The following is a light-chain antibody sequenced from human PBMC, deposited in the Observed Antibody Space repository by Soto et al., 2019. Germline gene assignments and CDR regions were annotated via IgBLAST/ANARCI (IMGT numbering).Light chain of an antibody. CDR3: QVWDSSSYHVV. J-gene: IGLJ2*01. CDR1: NIGSKS. Sequence: SYELTHPPSVSVAPGQTARITCERNNIGSKSVHWYQQKPGQAPVLVVYGDSDRPSGNPERFSGSNSENTATLTITRVEAGDEADYYCQVWDSSSYHVVFGGGTKVTVL. CDR2: GDS. V-gene: IGLV3-21*02.